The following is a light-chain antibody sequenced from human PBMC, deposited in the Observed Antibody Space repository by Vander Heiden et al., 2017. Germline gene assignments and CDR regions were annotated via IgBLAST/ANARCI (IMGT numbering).Light chain of an antibody. CDR1: QSVSSN. Sequence: ELVMPQAPATLPVPPGERAPLSCRASQSVSSNLAWYQQKPGQVPRLLIYGASTRATGIPAMFSGSGSGTEFTLTISSLQSEDFAVYYCQQYNTWPLVFGQGTKLEIK. V-gene: IGKV3-15*01. CDR3: QQYNTWPLV. J-gene: IGKJ2*01. CDR2: GAS.